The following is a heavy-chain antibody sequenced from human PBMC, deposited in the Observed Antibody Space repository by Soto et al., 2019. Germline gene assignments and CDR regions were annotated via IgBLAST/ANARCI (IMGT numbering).Heavy chain of an antibody. V-gene: IGHV4-39*01. D-gene: IGHD2-15*01. Sequence: PSETLSLTCTVSGGSISSSSYYWGWIRQPPGKGLEWIGSIYYSGSTYYNPSLKSRVTISVDTSKNRFSLKLSSVTAADTAVYYCATRRDGSGGSCHDAFDIWGQGTMVTVS. CDR2: IYYSGST. CDR3: ATRRDGSGGSCHDAFDI. J-gene: IGHJ3*02. CDR1: GGSISSSSYY.